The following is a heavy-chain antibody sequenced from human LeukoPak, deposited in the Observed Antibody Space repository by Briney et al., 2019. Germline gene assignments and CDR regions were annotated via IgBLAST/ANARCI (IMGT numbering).Heavy chain of an antibody. CDR1: GGSFSGYY. Sequence: NPSETLSLTCAVYGGSFSGYYWSWIRQPPGKGLEWIGEINHSGSTNYNPSLKSRVTISVDMSKNQFSMKLSSVTAADTAVYYCASALWFGELELDPWGQGTLVTVSS. D-gene: IGHD3-10*01. CDR3: ASALWFGELELDP. J-gene: IGHJ5*02. CDR2: INHSGST. V-gene: IGHV4-34*01.